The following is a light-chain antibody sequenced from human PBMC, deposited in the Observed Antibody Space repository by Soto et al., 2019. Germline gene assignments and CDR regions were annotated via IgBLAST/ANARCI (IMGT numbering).Light chain of an antibody. CDR2: DAS. Sequence: EIVLTQSPATLSLSPGERATLSCRASQSVSSYLAWYQQKPGQAPRLLIYDASNRATGIPARFSGSGSGTDFTLTISSLEPEYFAVYYCQQRSNWPIFTFGPGTKVDI. V-gene: IGKV3-11*01. CDR3: QQRSNWPIFT. J-gene: IGKJ3*01. CDR1: QSVSSY.